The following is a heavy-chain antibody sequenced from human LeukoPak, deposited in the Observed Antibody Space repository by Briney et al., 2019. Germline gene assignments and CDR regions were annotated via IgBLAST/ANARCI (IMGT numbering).Heavy chain of an antibody. CDR3: AGSYYADFGSTYSLDY. J-gene: IGHJ4*02. CDR1: GFTFSSYW. CDR2: IKSDGRST. V-gene: IGHV3-74*01. D-gene: IGHD4-23*01. Sequence: PGGSLRLSCAASGFTFSSYWMDWVRQAPGKGLVWVSRIKSDGRSTNYADSVKGRFTISRDNAKNTLYLQMNSPRAEDTAVYYCAGSYYADFGSTYSLDYWGQGTLVTVSS.